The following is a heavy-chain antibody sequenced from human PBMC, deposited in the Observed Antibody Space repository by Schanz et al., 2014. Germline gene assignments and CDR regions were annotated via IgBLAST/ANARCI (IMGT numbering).Heavy chain of an antibody. Sequence: QVQLVQSGTEVKKPGASVKVSCKASGYIFIGYYIHWVRQAPGQGLEWMGWTNTNSGGTNYAQKFQGRVTMTRDTSINTAYMELSRLRSDDTAVYYCARVLDQAPGVDPWGQGTLVTVSS. V-gene: IGHV1-2*02. D-gene: IGHD2-2*01. CDR3: ARVLDQAPGVDP. CDR1: GYIFIGYY. J-gene: IGHJ5*02. CDR2: TNTNSGGT.